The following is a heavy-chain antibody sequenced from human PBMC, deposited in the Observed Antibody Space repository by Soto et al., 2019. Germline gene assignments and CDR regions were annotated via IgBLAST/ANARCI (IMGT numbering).Heavy chain of an antibody. D-gene: IGHD3-10*01. CDR2: ISSSSSYI. CDR1: GFTCSSYS. CDR3: ARVAVRGVMMDWFVP. J-gene: IGHJ5*02. V-gene: IGHV3-21*01. Sequence: GGSLRLSCAASGFTCSSYSMNWVRQAPGKGLEWVSSISSSSSYIYYADSVKGRFTISRDNAKNSLYLQMNSLRAEDTAVYYCARVAVRGVMMDWFVPWGQGTLVTVSS.